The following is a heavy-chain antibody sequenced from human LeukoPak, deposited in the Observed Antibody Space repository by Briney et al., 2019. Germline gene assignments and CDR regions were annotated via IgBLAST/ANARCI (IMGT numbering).Heavy chain of an antibody. CDR1: GYTFTSYY. D-gene: IGHD6-13*01. J-gene: IGHJ6*03. CDR3: ARGAADSSSWYYYYYYMDV. V-gene: IGHV1-46*01. Sequence: ASVTVSCKASGYTFTSYYMHWVRQAPGQGLEWMGIINPSGGSTSYAQKFQGRVTMTRDTFISTAYMELSRLRSDDTAVYYCARGAADSSSWYYYYYYMDVWGKGTTVTVSS. CDR2: INPSGGST.